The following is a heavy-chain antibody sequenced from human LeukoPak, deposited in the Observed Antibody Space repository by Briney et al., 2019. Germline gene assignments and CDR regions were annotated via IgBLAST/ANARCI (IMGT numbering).Heavy chain of an antibody. CDR2: IIPIFGTA. D-gene: IGHD5-18*01. V-gene: IGHV1-69*06. Sequence: SGKVSCKASGGTFSSYAISWVRQAPGQGLEWRGGIIPIFGTANYAQKFQGRVTITADKSTSTAYMELSSLRSEDTAVYYCARGAALQLWFSYWGQGTLVTVSS. CDR3: ARGAALQLWFSY. CDR1: GGTFSSYA. J-gene: IGHJ4*02.